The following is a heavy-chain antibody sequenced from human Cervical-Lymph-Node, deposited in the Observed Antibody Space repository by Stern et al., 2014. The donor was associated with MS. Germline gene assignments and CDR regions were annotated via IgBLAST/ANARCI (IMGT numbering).Heavy chain of an antibody. V-gene: IGHV3-53*01. Sequence: EVQLVESGGGLIQPGGSLRLSCAAPGFTVSKNYMSWVRQAPGKGLEWVSLIYTDGRTYYAGSLKGRFTISRDSSKNMLFLQMNSLRAEDTAMYYCARAIFGVNTAAMAPDAFDSWGQGTMVTVSS. J-gene: IGHJ3*01. CDR1: GFTVSKNY. D-gene: IGHD3-3*01. CDR3: ARAIFGVNTAAMAPDAFDS. CDR2: IYTDGRT.